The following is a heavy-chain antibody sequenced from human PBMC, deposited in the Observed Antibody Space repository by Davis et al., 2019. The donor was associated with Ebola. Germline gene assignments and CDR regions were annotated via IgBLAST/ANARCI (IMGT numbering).Heavy chain of an antibody. CDR1: GGTFSSYA. CDR2: INPNSGGT. J-gene: IGHJ6*02. Sequence: ASVKVSCKASGGTFSSYAISWVRQAPGQGLEWMGWINPNSGGTNYAQKFQGWVTMTRDTSISTAYMELSRLRSDDTAVYYCARGMEYSGYDANYYYYGMDVWGQGTTVTVSS. D-gene: IGHD5-12*01. V-gene: IGHV1-2*04. CDR3: ARGMEYSGYDANYYYYGMDV.